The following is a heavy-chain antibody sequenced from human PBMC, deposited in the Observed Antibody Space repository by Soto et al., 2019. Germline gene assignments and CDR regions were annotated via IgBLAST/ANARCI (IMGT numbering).Heavy chain of an antibody. D-gene: IGHD6-19*01. CDR3: ASATSIAVAGKES. CDR2: ISFYNGNT. CDR1: GDTITNYG. J-gene: IGHJ4*02. Sequence: QVQLVQSGGEVRKPGASVKVSCKASGDTITNYGISWVRQAPGRGLEWMGWISFYNGNTKYAQNLQGRVTLTTDTSTSTAYMELRSLRSDDTAVYYCASATSIAVAGKESWGQGTLVTVSS. V-gene: IGHV1-18*01.